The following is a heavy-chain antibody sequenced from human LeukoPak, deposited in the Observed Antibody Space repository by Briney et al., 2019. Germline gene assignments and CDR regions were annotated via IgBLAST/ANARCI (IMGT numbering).Heavy chain of an antibody. CDR2: ISSSSSYI. V-gene: IGHV3-21*01. D-gene: IGHD3-9*01. CDR1: GFTFSSYS. CDR3: ARDNDLLRYFDWPLDY. J-gene: IGHJ4*02. Sequence: PGGSLRLSCAASGFTFSSYSMNWVRQAPGKGLEWVSSISSSSSYIYYAYSVRGPFTISRDNATNSLYLQMNRPRAEDTGVYYCARDNDLLRYFDWPLDYWGQGTLVTVSS.